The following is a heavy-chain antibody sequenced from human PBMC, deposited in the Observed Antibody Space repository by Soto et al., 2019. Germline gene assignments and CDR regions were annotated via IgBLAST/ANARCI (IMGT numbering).Heavy chain of an antibody. CDR3: AKEKTHCSGGSCYGYFDY. D-gene: IGHD2-15*01. Sequence: QVQLVESGGGVVQPGRSLRLSCAASGFTFSRSGMHWIRQAPGKGLEWVAVISYDESKKYYADSVKGRFTISRDNSMNRLYLQVNSLRGDDTAVYYCAKEKTHCSGGSCYGYFDYWGQGTLVPVSS. J-gene: IGHJ4*02. CDR2: ISYDESKK. V-gene: IGHV3-30*18. CDR1: GFTFSRSG.